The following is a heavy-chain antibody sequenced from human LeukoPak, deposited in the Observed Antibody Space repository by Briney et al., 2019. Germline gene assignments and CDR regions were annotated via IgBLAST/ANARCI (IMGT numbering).Heavy chain of an antibody. CDR2: ISSSGSTI. J-gene: IGHJ4*02. Sequence: GGSLRLSCAASGFTFSDYYMSWIRQAPGKGLEWVSYISSSGSTIYYADSVKGRFTISRDNAKNSLYLQMNSLRAEDTAVYYCARDLLSFSSSPSGYWGQGTLVTVSS. CDR1: GFTFSDYY. V-gene: IGHV3-11*04. CDR3: ARDLLSFSSSPSGY. D-gene: IGHD6-6*01.